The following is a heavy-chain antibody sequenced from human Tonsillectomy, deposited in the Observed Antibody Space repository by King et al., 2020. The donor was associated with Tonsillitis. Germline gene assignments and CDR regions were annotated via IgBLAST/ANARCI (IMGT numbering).Heavy chain of an antibody. J-gene: IGHJ3*02. V-gene: IGHV4-30-2*01. D-gene: IGHD3-22*01. CDR3: ARRYYYDSSGTKYAFDI. CDR1: GGSISSGGYS. CDR2: IYHSGST. Sequence: QLQESGSGLVKPSQTLSLTCAVSGGSISSGGYSRSWIRQPPGKGLEWIGYIYHSGSTYYNPSLKSRVTISVDRSKNQFSLKLSSVTAADTAVYYCARRYYYDSSGTKYAFDIWGQGTMVTVSS.